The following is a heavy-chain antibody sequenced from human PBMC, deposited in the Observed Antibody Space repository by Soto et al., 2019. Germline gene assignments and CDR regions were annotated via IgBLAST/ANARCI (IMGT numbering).Heavy chain of an antibody. CDR2: INHSGST. V-gene: IGHV4-34*01. J-gene: IGHJ4*02. CDR1: GGSFSGYY. D-gene: IGHD3-10*01. CDR3: AQTDGSGSYYSY. Sequence: SETLSLTCAVYGGSFSGYYWSWIRQPPGKGLEWIGEINHSGSTNYNPSLKSRVTISVDTSKNQFSLKLSSVTAADTAVYYCAQTDGSGSYYSYRGQGTLVTVSS.